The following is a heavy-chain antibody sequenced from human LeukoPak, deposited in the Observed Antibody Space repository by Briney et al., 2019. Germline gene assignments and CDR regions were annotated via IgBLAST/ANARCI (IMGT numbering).Heavy chain of an antibody. J-gene: IGHJ4*02. D-gene: IGHD4-17*01. Sequence: PGGSLRLSCAASGFTFGSYWMHWVRQVPGEGLVWVSCINSDGSNTIYADSVKGRFTISRDNAKNTLYLQMNSLRAEDTAVYYCAKWSGDYPSYYLDYWGQGTLVTVSS. CDR3: AKWSGDYPSYYLDY. CDR1: GFTFGSYW. CDR2: INSDGSNT. V-gene: IGHV3-74*01.